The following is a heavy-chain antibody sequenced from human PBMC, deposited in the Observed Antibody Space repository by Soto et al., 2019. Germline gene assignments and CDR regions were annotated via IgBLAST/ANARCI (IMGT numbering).Heavy chain of an antibody. J-gene: IGHJ4*02. Sequence: ASVKVSCKASGYTFTSYGISWVRQAPGQGLEWMGWISAYNGNTNYAQKLQGRVTMTTDTSTSTAYMELRSLRSDDTAVYYCARTLRGPIIAAAQYYFDYWGQGTLVTVSS. CDR1: GYTFTSYG. D-gene: IGHD6-13*01. CDR2: ISAYNGNT. CDR3: ARTLRGPIIAAAQYYFDY. V-gene: IGHV1-18*01.